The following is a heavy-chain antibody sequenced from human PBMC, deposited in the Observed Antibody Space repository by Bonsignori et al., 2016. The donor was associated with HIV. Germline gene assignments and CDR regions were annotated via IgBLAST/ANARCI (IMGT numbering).Heavy chain of an antibody. CDR2: FYSSGTS. D-gene: IGHD2-2*02. Sequence: WIRQPPGKGLEWIGRFYSSGTSTYNPSLQSRVSMSVDTSRNQFSLTLNSVTSADTAIYFCARGPTYTSSSGGTFDLWGQGKLVTVSS. J-gene: IGHJ4*01. V-gene: IGHV4-4*07. CDR3: ARGPTYTSSSGGTFDL.